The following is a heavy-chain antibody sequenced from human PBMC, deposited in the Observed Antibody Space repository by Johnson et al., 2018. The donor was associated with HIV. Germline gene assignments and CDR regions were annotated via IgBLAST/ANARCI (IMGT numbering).Heavy chain of an antibody. Sequence: VQLVESGGGLVQPGRSLRLSCAASGFIFDDYAMHWVRQAPGKGLEWVSGISWNSGSIGYADSVKGRFTISRDNAKNSLYLQMNSLRAEDTAVYYCAKLPGGQEAAFDIWGQGTMVTVSS. V-gene: IGHV3-9*01. CDR2: ISWNSGSI. CDR1: GFIFDDYA. J-gene: IGHJ3*02. CDR3: AKLPGGQEAAFDI. D-gene: IGHD3-16*01.